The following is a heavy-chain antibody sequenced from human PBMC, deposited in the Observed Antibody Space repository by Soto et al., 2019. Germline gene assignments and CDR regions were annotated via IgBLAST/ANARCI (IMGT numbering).Heavy chain of an antibody. Sequence: PGGSLRLSCSASGCTFSSYAMRWVLQAPGKVLEWVSAISGSGGSTYYSDSVRVRFTISRDNSKNTLYLQMKSLRAEDTALSYCAKHCGSQSYFDYWGQATLVTVSS. CDR3: AKHCGSQSYFDY. CDR1: GCTFSSYA. J-gene: IGHJ4*02. CDR2: ISGSGGST. V-gene: IGHV3-23*01. D-gene: IGHD3-10*01.